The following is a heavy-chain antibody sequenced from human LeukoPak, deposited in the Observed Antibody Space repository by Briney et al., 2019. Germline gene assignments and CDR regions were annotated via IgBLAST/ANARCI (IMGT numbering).Heavy chain of an antibody. CDR1: GFAFNNFA. D-gene: IGHD6-19*01. V-gene: IGHV3-23*01. CDR3: AKAGSSGWSSSGGDY. Sequence: GGSLRLSCAASGFAFNNFALSWVRQAPGKGLTWVSTISGSGGSTFYADSVKGRFPISRDNSKNTLFLQMNSLRVEDTAIYYCAKAGSSGWSSSGGDYWGQGSLVTVSS. J-gene: IGHJ4*02. CDR2: ISGSGGST.